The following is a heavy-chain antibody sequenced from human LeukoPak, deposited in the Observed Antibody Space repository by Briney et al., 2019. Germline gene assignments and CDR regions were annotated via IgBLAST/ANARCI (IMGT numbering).Heavy chain of an antibody. CDR3: ARVEAMDHYYYYGMDV. Sequence: GASVKVSCKASGYTFTGYYMHWVRQAPGQGLEWMGWINPNSGGTNYAQRFQGWVTMTRDTSISTAYMELTSVTAADTAVYYCARVEAMDHYYYYGMDVWGQGTTVTVSS. CDR2: INPNSGGT. V-gene: IGHV1-2*04. J-gene: IGHJ6*02. CDR1: GYTFTGYY. D-gene: IGHD5-18*01.